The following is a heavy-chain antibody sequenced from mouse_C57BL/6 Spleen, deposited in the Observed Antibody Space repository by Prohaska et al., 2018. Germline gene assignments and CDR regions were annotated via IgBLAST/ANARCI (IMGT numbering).Heavy chain of an antibody. CDR2: IDPETGGT. CDR3: TRWIYDGFDY. V-gene: IGHV1-15*01. Sequence: QTPVHDLEWIGAIDPETGGTAYNQKFKGKAILTADKSSSTAYMELRSLTSEDSAVYYCTRWIYDGFDYWGQGTTLTVSS. J-gene: IGHJ2*01. D-gene: IGHD2-3*01.